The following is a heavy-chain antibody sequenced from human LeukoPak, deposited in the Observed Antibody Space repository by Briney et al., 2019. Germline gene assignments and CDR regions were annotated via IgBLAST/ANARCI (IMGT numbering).Heavy chain of an antibody. Sequence: GGSLRLSCVASGFTFDDYAMHWVRQAPGKGLEWVSGISWNSGSIGYADSVKGRFTISRDNAKNSLYLQMNSLRAEDTALYYCAKDIPARFDPWGQGTLVTVSS. CDR3: AKDIPARFDP. CDR2: ISWNSGSI. V-gene: IGHV3-9*01. CDR1: GFTFDDYA. J-gene: IGHJ5*02.